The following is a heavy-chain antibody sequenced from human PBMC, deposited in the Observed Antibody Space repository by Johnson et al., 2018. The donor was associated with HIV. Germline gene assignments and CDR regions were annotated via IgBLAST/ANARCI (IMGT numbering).Heavy chain of an antibody. CDR2: IKQDGSET. CDR1: GFTFSSYA. CDR3: ARGIMITFGGVIPNDAFDI. V-gene: IGHV3-7*03. J-gene: IGHJ3*02. D-gene: IGHD3-16*02. Sequence: MLLVESGGGVVQPGRSLRLSCAASGFTFSSYAMHWVRQAPGKGLEWVANIKQDGSETYYVDSVKGRFTISRDNAKNSLYLQMNSLRAEDTALYYCARGIMITFGGVIPNDAFDIWGQGTMVTVSS.